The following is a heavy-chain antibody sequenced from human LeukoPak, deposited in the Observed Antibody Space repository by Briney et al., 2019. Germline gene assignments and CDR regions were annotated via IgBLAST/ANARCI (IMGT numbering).Heavy chain of an antibody. Sequence: GGSLRLSCGGFGFIVSDSYMSWVRQAPGKGLEWVSAISGSGGSTYYADSVKGRFTISRDNSKNTLYLQMNSLRAEDTAVYYCAKVPKGSYYDSSGGAYFDYWGQGTLVTVSS. CDR1: GFIVSDSY. CDR2: ISGSGGST. D-gene: IGHD3-22*01. V-gene: IGHV3-23*01. J-gene: IGHJ4*02. CDR3: AKVPKGSYYDSSGGAYFDY.